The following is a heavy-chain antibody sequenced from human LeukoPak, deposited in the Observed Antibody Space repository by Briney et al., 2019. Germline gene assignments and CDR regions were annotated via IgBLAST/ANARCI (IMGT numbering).Heavy chain of an antibody. Sequence: QPGGSLRLSCAASGFTFSSFVMHWVRQAPGKGLEWVAVISYDGSNRYYADSVKGRFTISRDNSRNTLYLQMNSLRAEDTAVYYCAKAIAAAGTGFAVYYYYYGMDVWGKGTTVTASS. CDR3: AKAIAAAGTGFAVYYYYYGMDV. CDR2: ISYDGSNR. D-gene: IGHD6-13*01. CDR1: GFTFSSFV. V-gene: IGHV3-30*18. J-gene: IGHJ6*04.